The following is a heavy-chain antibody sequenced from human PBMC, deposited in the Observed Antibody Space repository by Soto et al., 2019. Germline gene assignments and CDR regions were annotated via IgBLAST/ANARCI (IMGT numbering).Heavy chain of an antibody. D-gene: IGHD3-10*01. Sequence: PGGSLSLSCAASGFTFTNAWMNWVRQAPGEGPEWVGRIKSETDSGTTDYAAPVKGRFTIYRDDSKNTLYLQMNSLKTEDTAVYYCTTIENYILTWGQGTLVTVSS. CDR1: GFTFTNAW. CDR2: IKSETDSGTT. V-gene: IGHV3-15*07. J-gene: IGHJ5*02. CDR3: TTIENYILT.